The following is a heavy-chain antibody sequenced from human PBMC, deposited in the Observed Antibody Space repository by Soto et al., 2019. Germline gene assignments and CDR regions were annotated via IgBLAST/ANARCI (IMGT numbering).Heavy chain of an antibody. V-gene: IGHV2-5*02. CDR2: IYWDDDK. J-gene: IGHJ6*02. D-gene: IGHD2-2*01. CDR3: AHSPITPAAYYYYGMDV. CDR1: GFSLSTSGVG. Sequence: QITLKESGPTLVKPTQTLTLTCTFSGFSLSTSGVGVGWIRQPPGKALEWLALIYWDDDKRYSPSLKSRLTLTKDTSKNQVVLTMTNMDPVDTATYYCAHSPITPAAYYYYGMDVWGQGTTVTVSS.